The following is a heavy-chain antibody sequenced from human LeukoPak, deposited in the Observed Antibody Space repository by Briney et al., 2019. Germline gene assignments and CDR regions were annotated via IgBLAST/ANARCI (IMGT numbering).Heavy chain of an antibody. CDR3: ARELGSGNYRYFDY. CDR2: INPNSGGT. CDR1: GYTFTAQH. J-gene: IGHJ4*02. D-gene: IGHD3-22*01. Sequence: ASVKVSCKASGYTFTAQHMHWVRQAPGQGLEWVGWINPNSGGTNYAQKFQGWVTMTRDTSISTAYMELSRLRSDDTAVYYCARELGSGNYRYFDYWGQGTLVTVSS. V-gene: IGHV1-2*04.